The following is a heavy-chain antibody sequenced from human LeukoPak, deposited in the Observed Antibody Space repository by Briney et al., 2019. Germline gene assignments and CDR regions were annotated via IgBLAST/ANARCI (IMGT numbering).Heavy chain of an antibody. CDR3: AKERTYYDILTALTG. CDR1: GFTFSNYW. CDR2: ISYDGSNK. V-gene: IGHV3-30*18. J-gene: IGHJ4*02. D-gene: IGHD3-9*01. Sequence: GGSLRLSCAASGFTFSNYWMHWVRQAPGKGLEWVAVISYDGSNKYYADSVKGRFTISRDNSKNTLYLQMNSLRAEDTAVYYCAKERTYYDILTALTGWGQGTLVTVSS.